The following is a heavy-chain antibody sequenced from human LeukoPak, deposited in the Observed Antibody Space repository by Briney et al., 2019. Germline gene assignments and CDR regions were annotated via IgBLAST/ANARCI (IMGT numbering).Heavy chain of an antibody. CDR2: INPSSGGT. CDR3: AREGPYSSSLDY. CDR1: GYTFTGYY. V-gene: IGHV1-2*02. Sequence: ASVKVSCKASGYTFTGYYIHWVRQAPGQGLEWMGWINPSSGGTYYAQKFQGRVTMTRDTSISTAYIELSSLISDDTAVYYCAREGPYSSSLDYWGQGTLVTVSS. J-gene: IGHJ4*02. D-gene: IGHD6-13*01.